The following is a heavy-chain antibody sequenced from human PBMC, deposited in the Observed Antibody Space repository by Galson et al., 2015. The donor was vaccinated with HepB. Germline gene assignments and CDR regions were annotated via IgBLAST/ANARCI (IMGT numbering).Heavy chain of an antibody. V-gene: IGHV1-3*01. D-gene: IGHD3-3*01. J-gene: IGHJ4*02. Sequence: SVKVSCKASGYTFSNSAIYWLRQAPGQRLEWMGWINVGNTDTKYAQKFQGRVTITRDTSASTAYMELRSLRLEDTAVYYCANPIFGVVTNPLGYWGQGTLVTVSS. CDR3: ANPIFGVVTNPLGY. CDR1: GYTFSNSA. CDR2: INVGNTDT.